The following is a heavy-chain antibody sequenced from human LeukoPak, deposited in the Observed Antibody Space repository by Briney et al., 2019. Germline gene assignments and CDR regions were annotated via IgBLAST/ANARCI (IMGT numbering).Heavy chain of an antibody. CDR2: IIPLFDTA. CDR3: ARDLVGSHTGYSSGAWDY. D-gene: IGHD3-9*01. Sequence: GASVKVSCKASGYTFTGYYMHWVRQAPGQGLEWMGGIIPLFDTADYAQKFQGRLTITADESTSTAYMELSSLRAEDTAVYYCARDLVGSHTGYSSGAWDYWGQGTLVTVSS. V-gene: IGHV1-69*13. J-gene: IGHJ4*02. CDR1: GYTFTGYY.